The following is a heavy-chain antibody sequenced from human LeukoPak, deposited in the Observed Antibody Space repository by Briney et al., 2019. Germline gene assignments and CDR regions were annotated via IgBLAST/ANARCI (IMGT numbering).Heavy chain of an antibody. J-gene: IGHJ4*02. D-gene: IGHD2-2*01. CDR1: GGSISSYY. CDR3: ASDCSSTSCQFDY. CDR2: ISTSGRT. V-gene: IGHV4-4*07. Sequence: PSETLSLTCTVSGGSISSYYWSWIRLPAGKGLEWIGRISTSGRTNYNPSLKSRVNMSLDTSKNQFSLRLSSLTAADTAVYYCASDCSSTSCQFDYWGQGTLVTVSS.